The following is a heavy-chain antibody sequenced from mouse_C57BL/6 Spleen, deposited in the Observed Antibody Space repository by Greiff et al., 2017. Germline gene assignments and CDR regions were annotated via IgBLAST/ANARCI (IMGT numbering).Heavy chain of an antibody. CDR3: ANYYGRSYAMDY. D-gene: IGHD1-1*01. J-gene: IGHJ4*01. CDR1: GYTFTDYY. Sequence: VQLQQSGPELVKPGASVKISCKASGYTFTDYYLNWVKQSHGKSLEWIGDINPNNGGTSYNQKFKGKATLTVEKSSSTAYMELRSLTSEDSAVYYCANYYGRSYAMDYWGQGTSVTVSS. CDR2: INPNNGGT. V-gene: IGHV1-26*01.